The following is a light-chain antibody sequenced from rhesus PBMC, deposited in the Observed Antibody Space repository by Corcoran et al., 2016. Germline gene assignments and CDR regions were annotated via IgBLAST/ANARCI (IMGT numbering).Light chain of an antibody. CDR1: QSLLDREDGNTS. CDR2: AVS. V-gene: IGKV2-104*02. J-gene: IGKJ4*01. CDR3: MQALECPLT. Sequence: DIVMTQTLFSLPVTPGEPASISCRSSQSLLDREDGNTSLDWYLPKPGQSPQLLIYAVSNLAAGVPERFSGSGSDTDCTLKISRVEAEYVGFYYCMQALECPLTFGGGTKVEIK.